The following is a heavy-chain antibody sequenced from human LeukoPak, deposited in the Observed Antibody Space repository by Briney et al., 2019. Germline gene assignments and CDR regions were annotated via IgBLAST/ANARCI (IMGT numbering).Heavy chain of an antibody. Sequence: SQTLSLTCTVSGGSISSGGYYWSWIRQHPGKGLEWIGYIYYSGSTYYNPSLKSRVTISVDTSKNQFSLKLSSVTAADTAVYYCARENRLGMDVWGQGTTVTVSS. CDR1: GGSISSGGYY. D-gene: IGHD1-14*01. CDR2: IYYSGST. J-gene: IGHJ6*02. V-gene: IGHV4-31*03. CDR3: ARENRLGMDV.